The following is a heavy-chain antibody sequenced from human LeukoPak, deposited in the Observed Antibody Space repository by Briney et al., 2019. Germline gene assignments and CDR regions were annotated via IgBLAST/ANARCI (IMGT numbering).Heavy chain of an antibody. CDR3: EVVVAATPYAFDI. CDR1: GFTFSSYG. CDR2: ISYDGSNK. D-gene: IGHD2-15*01. J-gene: IGHJ3*02. V-gene: IGHV3-30*03. Sequence: GRSLRLSCAASGFTFSSYGMHWVRQAPSKGLEWVAVISYDGSNKYYADSVKGRFTISRDNSKNTLYLQMNSLRAEDTAVYYCEVVVAATPYAFDIWGQGTMVTVSS.